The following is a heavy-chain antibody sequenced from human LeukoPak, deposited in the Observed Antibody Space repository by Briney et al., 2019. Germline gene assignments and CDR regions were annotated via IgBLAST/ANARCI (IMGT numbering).Heavy chain of an antibody. Sequence: SETLSLTCTVSGVSISSSSYYWGWLRQPPGKGLEWIGSIYYSGSTYYNPSLKSRVTISVDTSKNQFSLKLSSVTAADTAVYYCARQRIWALIFGVVGGNWFDPWGQGTLVTVSS. V-gene: IGHV4-39*01. D-gene: IGHD3-3*01. CDR3: ARQRIWALIFGVVGGNWFDP. J-gene: IGHJ5*02. CDR1: GVSISSSSYY. CDR2: IYYSGST.